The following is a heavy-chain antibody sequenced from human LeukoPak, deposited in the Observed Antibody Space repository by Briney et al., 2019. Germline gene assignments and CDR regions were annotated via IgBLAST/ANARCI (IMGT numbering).Heavy chain of an antibody. D-gene: IGHD2-21*01. Sequence: QTGGSLRLSCAASGLTASHNVNNAMSWVRHAPGKGLDWVSGITTSGSTYYADSVKGRFTISRENSNNTLYLHMDSLRAEDTAVSYCAKAPVWNYYYGLDVWGQGTTVTVSS. V-gene: IGHV3-23*01. CDR1: GLTASHNVNNA. CDR2: ITTSGST. J-gene: IGHJ6*02. CDR3: AKAPVWNYYYGLDV.